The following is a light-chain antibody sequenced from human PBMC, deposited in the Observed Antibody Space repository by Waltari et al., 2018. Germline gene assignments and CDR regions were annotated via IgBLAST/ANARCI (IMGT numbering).Light chain of an antibody. CDR3: LQSYSQTRT. CDR1: QSISNY. V-gene: IGKV1-39*01. J-gene: IGKJ1*01. Sequence: IQMTQSPPSLSASVGDSVTITCRASQSISNYLSWYQQKPGRAPKLLMYAASSLESGVPSRFSGSGSGRDFTLIISSLQPEDFATYSCLQSYSQTRTFGQGTKVEIK. CDR2: AAS.